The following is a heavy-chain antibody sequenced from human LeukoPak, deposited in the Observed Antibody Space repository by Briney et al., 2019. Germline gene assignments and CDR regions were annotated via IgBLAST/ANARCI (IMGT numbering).Heavy chain of an antibody. CDR2: ISGSGGST. Sequence: GGSLRLSCAASGFTFSSYAMSWVRQAPGKGLEWVSAISGSGGSTYYADSVKGRFTLSRDNSKNTLYLQMNSLRAEDTAVYYCAKVPTTVTTDLVLWFDPWGQGTLVTVSS. CDR3: AKVPTTVTTDLVLWFDP. CDR1: GFTFSSYA. V-gene: IGHV3-23*01. J-gene: IGHJ5*02. D-gene: IGHD4-17*01.